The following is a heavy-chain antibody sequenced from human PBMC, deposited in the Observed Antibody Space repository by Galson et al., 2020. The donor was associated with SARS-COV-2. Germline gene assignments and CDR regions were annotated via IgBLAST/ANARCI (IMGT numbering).Heavy chain of an antibody. Sequence: ASVKVSCKASGYTFNSHYIHWVRQAPGQGLEWMGMLNPTGGGTAYAPKFRGRVTMTRDTSTTTVYMELSSLTSEDTAIYYCARRGHTSMAGILNNFDCWGQGTLVTVSS. V-gene: IGHV1-46*02. CDR1: GYTFNSHY. D-gene: IGHD6-19*01. J-gene: IGHJ4*02. CDR2: LNPTGGGT. CDR3: ARRGHTSMAGILNNFDC.